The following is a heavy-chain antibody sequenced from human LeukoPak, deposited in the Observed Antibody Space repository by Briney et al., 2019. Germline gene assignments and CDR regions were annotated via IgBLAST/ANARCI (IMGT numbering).Heavy chain of an antibody. V-gene: IGHV3-30*04. CDR3: ARGRCSSTSCLIDS. CDR1: GFTFSSYA. D-gene: IGHD2-2*01. J-gene: IGHJ4*02. CDR2: ISYDGINE. Sequence: GKSLRLSCAASGFTFSSYAMHWVRQAPGKGLEWVTVISYDGINEYYADPVKGRITISRDNSKNTLFLQITSLRPEDTAVYYCARGRCSSTSCLIDSWGQGTLVTVSS.